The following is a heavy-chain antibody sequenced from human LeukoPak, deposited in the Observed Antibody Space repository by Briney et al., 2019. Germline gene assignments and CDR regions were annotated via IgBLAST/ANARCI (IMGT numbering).Heavy chain of an antibody. D-gene: IGHD5-18*01. V-gene: IGHV1-69*01. Sequence: ASVKVFCRASGGTFSSYAISWVRHAPGQGREWRGGIIPIFGTANYAQKFQGRVTITADESTSTAYMELSSLRSEDTAVYYCARVRLSIGTARGDAFDIWGQGTMVTVSS. CDR3: ARVRLSIGTARGDAFDI. CDR1: GGTFSSYA. CDR2: IIPIFGTA. J-gene: IGHJ3*02.